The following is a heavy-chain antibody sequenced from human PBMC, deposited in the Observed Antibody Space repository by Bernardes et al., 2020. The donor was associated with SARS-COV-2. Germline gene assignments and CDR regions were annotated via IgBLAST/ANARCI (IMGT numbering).Heavy chain of an antibody. CDR2: ISSSGSTI. J-gene: IGHJ4*02. Sequence: GGSLRLSCAASGFTFSSYEMNWVRQAPEKGLEWVSYISSSGSTIYYADSVKGRFTISRDNAKNSLYLQMNSLRAEDTAVYYCARDPHSSSWQKDFDYWGQGTLVTVSS. CDR1: GFTFSSYE. D-gene: IGHD6-13*01. CDR3: ARDPHSSSWQKDFDY. V-gene: IGHV3-48*03.